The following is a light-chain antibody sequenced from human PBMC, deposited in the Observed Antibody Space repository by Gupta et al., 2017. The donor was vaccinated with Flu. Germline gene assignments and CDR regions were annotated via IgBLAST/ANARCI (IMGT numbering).Light chain of an antibody. CDR1: QGISTW. V-gene: IGKV1-5*03. CDR3: QQYNGYSRT. J-gene: IGKJ1*01. Sequence: DIQMTQSPSTLSASVGDRVTITCRASQGISTWLAWYQQKPGKAPKLLIYEASSLESGVPSRFSGSGSGTEFTLTISSLHPDDFATYYCQQYNGYSRTFGQGTRVEIK. CDR2: EAS.